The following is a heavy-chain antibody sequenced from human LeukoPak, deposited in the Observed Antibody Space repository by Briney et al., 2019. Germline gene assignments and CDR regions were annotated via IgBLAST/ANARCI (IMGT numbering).Heavy chain of an antibody. CDR3: ARDGNFDY. Sequence: ASVKVSCKASGYTFTDYYMHWVRQAPGQGLEWVGWISPNSGETSYAQKFQGRVTMTRDTSIRTVYMEVNSLRPDDTAVFYCARDGNFDYWGQGTLVTVSS. CDR1: GYTFTDYY. D-gene: IGHD1-1*01. CDR2: ISPNSGET. J-gene: IGHJ4*02. V-gene: IGHV1-2*02.